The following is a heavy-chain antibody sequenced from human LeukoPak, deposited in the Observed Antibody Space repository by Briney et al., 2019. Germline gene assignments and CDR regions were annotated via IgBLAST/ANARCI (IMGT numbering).Heavy chain of an antibody. Sequence: GGSLRLSCAASGFSFSNYEMNWVRQAPGKGLEWVSYISSSGSTIYYPDSVKGRFTISRDNAKNSLYLQMNRLRAEDTAVYYCARDRDDYGDYWYFDLWGRGTLVTVSS. CDR3: ARDRDDYGDYWYFDL. D-gene: IGHD4-17*01. V-gene: IGHV3-48*03. CDR1: GFSFSNYE. J-gene: IGHJ2*01. CDR2: ISSSGSTI.